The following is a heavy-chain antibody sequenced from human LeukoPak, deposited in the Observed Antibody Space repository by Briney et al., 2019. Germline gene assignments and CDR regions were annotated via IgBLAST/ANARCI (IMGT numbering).Heavy chain of an antibody. V-gene: IGHV1-69*13. J-gene: IGHJ4*02. CDR2: IIPIFGTA. CDR1: GYTFTGYY. CDR3: ARGDTDMASYDY. D-gene: IGHD5-18*01. Sequence: SVKVSCKASGYTFTGYYMHWVRQAPGQGLEWMGGIIPIFGTADYAQKFQGRVTITADESTSTAYMELSSLRSEDTAVYYCARGDTDMASYDYWGQGTLVTVSS.